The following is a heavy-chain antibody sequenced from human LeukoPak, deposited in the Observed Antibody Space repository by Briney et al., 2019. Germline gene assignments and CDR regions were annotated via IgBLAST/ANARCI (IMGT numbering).Heavy chain of an antibody. J-gene: IGHJ5*02. CDR2: IIPIFGTA. Sequence: SVKVSCKASGGTFSSYAISWVRQAPGQGHEWMGRIIPIFGTANYAQKFQGRVTITTDESTSTAYMELSSLRSEDTAVYYCARAWDYYDSSGQGWFDPWGQGTLVTVSS. CDR3: ARAWDYYDSSGQGWFDP. CDR1: GGTFSSYA. D-gene: IGHD3-22*01. V-gene: IGHV1-69*05.